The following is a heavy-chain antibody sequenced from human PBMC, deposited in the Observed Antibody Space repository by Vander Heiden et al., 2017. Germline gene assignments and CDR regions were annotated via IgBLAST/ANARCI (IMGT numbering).Heavy chain of an antibody. D-gene: IGHD2-2*01. CDR1: VLTLRNYG. CDR2: ISGTGATI. V-gene: IGHV3-23*01. Sequence: EAQLLESGGALVQPGASLRLSRAASVLTLRNYGMNSVRQGPGKGLEWVSGISGTGATIYYADSVKGRFIISRDDSKSTVYLQMNSLRPEDTAVYYCAKVQYQPHHYNDYWGQGTLVKVSS. J-gene: IGHJ4*02. CDR3: AKVQYQPHHYNDY.